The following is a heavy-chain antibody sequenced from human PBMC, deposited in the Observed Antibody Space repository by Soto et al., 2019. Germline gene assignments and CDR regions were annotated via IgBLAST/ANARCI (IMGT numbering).Heavy chain of an antibody. D-gene: IGHD1-26*01. J-gene: IGHJ1*01. CDR1: GYNFTNYG. Sequence: QVQLVQSGAEVKKPGASVKVSCKASGYNFTNYGINWLRQAPGQRLEWMGWISAYNGNTEYAQNLQGRVTMTKDTSPTTAYMELRSLRSDDTAVFYCTRAAREFSGSCSFHWGQGTLVTVSS. CDR2: ISAYNGNT. CDR3: TRAAREFSGSCSFH. V-gene: IGHV1-18*01.